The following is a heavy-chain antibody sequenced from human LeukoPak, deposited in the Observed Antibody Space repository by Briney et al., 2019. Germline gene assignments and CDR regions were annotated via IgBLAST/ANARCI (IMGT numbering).Heavy chain of an antibody. J-gene: IGHJ4*02. V-gene: IGHV4-59*01. CDR1: GDSISSYF. D-gene: IGHD6-13*01. Sequence: SETLSLTCTVSGDSISSYFWTWIRQPPGKGLEWIGYIYYSGSTNYNPSLKSRVTISVDTSKNQFSLKLSSVTAADTAVYYCGRFISSWYGVDNWGQGTLVTVSS. CDR3: GRFISSWYGVDN. CDR2: IYYSGST.